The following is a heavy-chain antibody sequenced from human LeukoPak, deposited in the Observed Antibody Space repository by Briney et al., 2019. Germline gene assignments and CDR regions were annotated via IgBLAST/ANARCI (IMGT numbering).Heavy chain of an antibody. CDR2: ISSSGSTM. D-gene: IGHD1-26*01. CDR3: ARVVRSRGAFDI. V-gene: IGHV3-48*03. J-gene: IGHJ3*02. CDR1: GFTFSSYE. Sequence: GGSLRLSCAASGFTFSSYEMNWVRQAPGKGLEWVSYISSSGSTMYYADSVKGRFTISRDNAKNSLYLQMNSLRAEDTAVYYCARVVRSRGAFDIWGQGTMVTVSS.